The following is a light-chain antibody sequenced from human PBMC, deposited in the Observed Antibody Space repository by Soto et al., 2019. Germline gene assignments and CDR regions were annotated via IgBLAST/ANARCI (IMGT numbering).Light chain of an antibody. CDR2: EVS. J-gene: IGLJ3*02. Sequence: QSALTQPASVSGSPGQSITIPCTGTSSDVGGYNYVSWYQQHPGKAPKVMIYEVSNRPSGVSNRFSGSKSGNTASLTISGLQAEDEADYYCTSYTSSNIPVFGGGTQLTVL. V-gene: IGLV2-14*01. CDR1: SSDVGGYNY. CDR3: TSYTSSNIPV.